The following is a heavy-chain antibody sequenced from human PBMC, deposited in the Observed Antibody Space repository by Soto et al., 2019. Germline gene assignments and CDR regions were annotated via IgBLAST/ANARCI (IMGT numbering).Heavy chain of an antibody. CDR1: GASFTSNDW. CDR3: ASRDPGTSVDY. V-gene: IGHV4-4*02. Sequence: QVQLQESGPGLVKPSGTLSLTCAVSGASFTSNDWWTWVRQPPGRGLEWIGEIYRTGSTNSNPSLKSRVTISIDKSENQFSLKVTSLTAADTAVYYCASRDPGTSVDYWGQGTLVTVSS. J-gene: IGHJ4*02. CDR2: IYRTGST. D-gene: IGHD1-7*01.